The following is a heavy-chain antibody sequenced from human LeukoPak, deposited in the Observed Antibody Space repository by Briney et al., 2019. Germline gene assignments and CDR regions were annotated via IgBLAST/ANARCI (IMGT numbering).Heavy chain of an antibody. D-gene: IGHD1-26*01. J-gene: IGHJ4*02. V-gene: IGHV1-58*02. Sequence: ASVKVSCKASGFTFTSSAMQWVRQARGRRLEWIGWIVVGSGNTNYAQKFQERVTITRDMSTSTAYMELSSLRSEDTAVYYCAALDQGGSYSPPASSYWGQGTLVTVSS. CDR1: GFTFTSSA. CDR2: IVVGSGNT. CDR3: AALDQGGSYSPPASSY.